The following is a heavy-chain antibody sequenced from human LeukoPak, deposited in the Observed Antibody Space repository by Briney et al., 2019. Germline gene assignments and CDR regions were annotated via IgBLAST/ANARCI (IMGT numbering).Heavy chain of an antibody. J-gene: IGHJ4*02. D-gene: IGHD3-22*01. CDR1: GFTFRSYA. Sequence: GGSLRLSCAASGFTFRSYAMSWVRQAPGKGLNWISAISGSGGSTYYADSVKGRFTISRDNSKNALYLQVNSLRAEDTAVYDCAKASHYDNSGYHYYFDYWGQGTLVTVSS. CDR2: ISGSGGST. CDR3: AKASHYDNSGYHYYFDY. V-gene: IGHV3-23*01.